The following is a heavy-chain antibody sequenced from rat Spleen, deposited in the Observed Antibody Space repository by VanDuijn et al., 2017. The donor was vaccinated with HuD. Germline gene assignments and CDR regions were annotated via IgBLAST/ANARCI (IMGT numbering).Heavy chain of an antibody. Sequence: EVQLVESGGGLVQPGRSLKLSCAASGFTFSDYNMAWVRQAPKKGLEWVATFSYDGGTTYYRDSVKGRFTISRDNAKSTLYLQMDSLRSEDTATYYCTRSQIYYYSIYPNWFAYWGQGTLVTVSS. CDR3: TRSQIYYYSIYPNWFAY. D-gene: IGHD1-2*01. V-gene: IGHV5-7*01. CDR1: GFTFSDYN. CDR2: FSYDGGTT. J-gene: IGHJ3*01.